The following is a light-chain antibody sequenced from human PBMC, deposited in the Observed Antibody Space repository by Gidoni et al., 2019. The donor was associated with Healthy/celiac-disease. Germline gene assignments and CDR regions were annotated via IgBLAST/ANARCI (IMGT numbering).Light chain of an antibody. CDR3: LQDYNYPRT. V-gene: IGKV1-6*01. CDR2: AAS. J-gene: IGKJ1*01. Sequence: AIQMTQSPSSLSASVGDRVTITCRASQGIRNDLGWYQQKPGQAPKLLIYAASSLQSGVPSRFSGSGSGTDFTLTISSLQPEDFATYYCLQDYNYPRTFGQXTKVEIK. CDR1: QGIRND.